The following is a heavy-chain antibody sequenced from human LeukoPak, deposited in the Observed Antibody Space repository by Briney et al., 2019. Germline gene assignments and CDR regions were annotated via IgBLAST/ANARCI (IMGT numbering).Heavy chain of an antibody. CDR3: AKGYSNPSHFVY. CDR2: ISGGGTYT. CDR1: GFTFSSYA. V-gene: IGHV3-23*01. Sequence: GSLRLSCAASGFTFSSYAMSWVRRAPGKELVWVSTISGGGTYTYYADSVKGRFTISRDNSKNTLYLQMNSLRAEDTAVYYCAKGYSNPSHFVYWGQGALVTVSS. D-gene: IGHD4-11*01. J-gene: IGHJ4*02.